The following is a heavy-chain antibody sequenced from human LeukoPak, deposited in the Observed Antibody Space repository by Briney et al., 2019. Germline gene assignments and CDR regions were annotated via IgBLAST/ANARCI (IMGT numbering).Heavy chain of an antibody. Sequence: TGGSLRLSCAAAGFTFSSYEMNWVRQAPGKGLEWVSYISSSGSTIYYADSVKGRFTISRDNAKNSLYLQMNSLRAEVTAVYYCARDHWYYDSSGYYSGNFDYWGQGTLVTVSS. D-gene: IGHD3-22*01. CDR2: ISSSGSTI. CDR1: GFTFSSYE. J-gene: IGHJ4*02. CDR3: ARDHWYYDSSGYYSGNFDY. V-gene: IGHV3-48*03.